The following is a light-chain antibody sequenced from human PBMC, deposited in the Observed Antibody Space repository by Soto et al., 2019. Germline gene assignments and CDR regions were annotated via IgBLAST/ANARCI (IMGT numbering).Light chain of an antibody. J-gene: IGKJ4*01. V-gene: IGKV1-9*01. CDR2: AAS. Sequence: DIQLTQSPSFLSASVGDRVTITCRASQGISTYLAWYQQSPGKAPTLLIYAASTLQSGVPSRFSGSASGTEFALTISSLQPEDFATYFCQQLYSTPLAFGGGTKVEIK. CDR1: QGISTY. CDR3: QQLYSTPLA.